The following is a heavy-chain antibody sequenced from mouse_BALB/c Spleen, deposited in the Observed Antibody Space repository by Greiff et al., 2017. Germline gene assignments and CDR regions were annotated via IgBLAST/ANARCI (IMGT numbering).Heavy chain of an antibody. J-gene: IGHJ3*01. CDR2: ISSGGSYT. CDR1: GFTFSSYT. V-gene: IGHV5-6-4*01. Sequence: EVQRVESGGGLVKPGGSLKLSCAASGFTFSSYTMSWVRQTPEKRLEWVATISSGGSYTYYPDSVKGRFTISRDNAKNTLYLQMSSLKSEDTAMYYCTRENSSWFAYWGQGTLVTVSA. CDR3: TRENSSWFAY.